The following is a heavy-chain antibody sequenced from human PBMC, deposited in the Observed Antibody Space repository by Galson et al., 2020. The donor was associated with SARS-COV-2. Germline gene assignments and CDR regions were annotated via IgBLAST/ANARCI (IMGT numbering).Heavy chain of an antibody. V-gene: IGHV6-1*01. Sequence: SQTLSLTCAISGDSVSSNSAAWNWIRQSPSRGLEWLGRTYYRSQWSTDYAVSVKSRITINPDTSKNQFSLQLNSVTPEDTAIYYCAGRVAGAGSLHIWGQGTMVVVSS. CDR2: TYYRSQWST. J-gene: IGHJ3*02. CDR1: GDSVSSNSAA. D-gene: IGHD6-19*01. CDR3: AGRVAGAGSLHI.